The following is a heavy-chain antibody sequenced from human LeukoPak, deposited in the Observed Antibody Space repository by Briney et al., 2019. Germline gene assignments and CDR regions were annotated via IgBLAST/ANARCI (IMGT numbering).Heavy chain of an antibody. D-gene: IGHD2-2*01. J-gene: IGHJ6*03. CDR3: ARGYCSSTSCYSHYYYMDV. V-gene: IGHV3-53*01. CDR2: IYSGGST. CDR1: AFPVSSNY. Sequence: PGGFLRLSCAPPAFPVSSNYMSWVSQAPGKGLEWVSVIYSGGSTYYADSVKGRFTISRDNSKNTLYLQMNSLRAEDTAVYYCARGYCSSTSCYSHYYYMDVWGKGTTVTVSS.